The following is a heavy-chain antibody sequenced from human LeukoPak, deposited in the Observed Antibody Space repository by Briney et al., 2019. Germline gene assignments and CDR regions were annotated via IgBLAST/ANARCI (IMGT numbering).Heavy chain of an antibody. CDR1: GFTFSSYA. D-gene: IGHD3-22*01. J-gene: IGHJ4*01. CDR2: ISYDGSNK. Sequence: GGSLRLSCAASGFTFSSYAMHWVRQAPGKGLEWVAVISYDGSNKYYADSVKGRFTISRDNSKNTLYLQMNSLRAEDTAVYYCARDYDPDYYDSSGYSDYWGQGTRVTVSS. CDR3: ARDYDPDYYDSSGYSDY. V-gene: IGHV3-30-3*01.